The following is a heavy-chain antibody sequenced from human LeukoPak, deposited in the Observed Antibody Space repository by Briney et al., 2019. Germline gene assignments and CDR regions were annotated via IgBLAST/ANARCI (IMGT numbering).Heavy chain of an antibody. J-gene: IGHJ1*01. V-gene: IGHV3-7*01. D-gene: IGHD2-15*01. CDR2: IKQDGSEK. CDR1: GLTFNTYA. CDR3: ARDTCSGGSCYLHPEYFQH. Sequence: SGGSLRLSCAASGLTFNTYAMSWVRQTPGKGLEWVANIKQDGSEKYYVDSVKGRFTISRDNAKNSLYLQMNSLRAEDTAVYYCARDTCSGGSCYLHPEYFQHWGQGTLVTVSS.